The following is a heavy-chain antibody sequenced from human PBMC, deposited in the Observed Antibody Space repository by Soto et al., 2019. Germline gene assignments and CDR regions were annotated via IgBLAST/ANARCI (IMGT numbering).Heavy chain of an antibody. V-gene: IGHV4-34*01. CDR1: GGSFSGYY. CDR3: ARVSGIYYYGMDV. J-gene: IGHJ6*02. Sequence: SATLSLTCAVYGGSFSGYYWCWIRQPPGKGLEWIGEINHSGSTNYNPSLKSRVTISVDTSKNQFSLKLSSVTAADTAVYYCARVSGIYYYGMDVWGQGTTVTVSS. CDR2: INHSGST. D-gene: IGHD3-10*01.